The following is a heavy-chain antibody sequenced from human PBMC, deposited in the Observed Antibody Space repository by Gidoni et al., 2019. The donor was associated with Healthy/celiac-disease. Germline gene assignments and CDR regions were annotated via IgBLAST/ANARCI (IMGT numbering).Heavy chain of an antibody. J-gene: IGHJ6*02. CDR2: ISGSGGST. D-gene: IGHD4-17*01. V-gene: IGHV3-23*01. CDR3: AKYGDYGPLNYYYYGMDV. Sequence: EVQLLESGGGLVQPGGSLRLSCAASGFTFRSYAMSWVRQAPGKGLEWVSDISGSGGSTYYADSVKGRFTISRDNSKNTLYLQMNSLRAEDTAVYYCAKYGDYGPLNYYYYGMDVWGQGTTVTVSS. CDR1: GFTFRSYA.